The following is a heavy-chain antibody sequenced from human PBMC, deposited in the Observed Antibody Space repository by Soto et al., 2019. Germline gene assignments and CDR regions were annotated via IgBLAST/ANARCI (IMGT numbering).Heavy chain of an antibody. Sequence: GGSLRLSCAASGFTFSSYGMHWVRQAPGKGLEWVAVISYDGSNKYYADSVKGRFTISRDNSKNTLYLQMNSLRAEDTAVYYCAKDHSSSFDYWGQGTLVTVSS. V-gene: IGHV3-30*18. CDR1: GFTFSSYG. D-gene: IGHD6-13*01. J-gene: IGHJ4*02. CDR3: AKDHSSSFDY. CDR2: ISYDGSNK.